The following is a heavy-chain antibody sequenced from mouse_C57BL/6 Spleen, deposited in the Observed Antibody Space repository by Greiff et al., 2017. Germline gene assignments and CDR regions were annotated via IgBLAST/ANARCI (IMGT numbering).Heavy chain of an antibody. CDR2: INPNNGGT. CDR1: GYTFTDYN. V-gene: IGHV1-18*01. J-gene: IGHJ2*01. CDR3: ARGGDGYYY. Sequence: EVQLQQSGPELVKPGASVKTPCKASGYTFTDYNMDWVKQSHGKSLEWIGDINPNNGGTIYNQKFKGKATLTVDKSSSTAYMELRSLTSEDTAVYYCARGGDGYYYWGQGTTLTVSS. D-gene: IGHD2-3*01.